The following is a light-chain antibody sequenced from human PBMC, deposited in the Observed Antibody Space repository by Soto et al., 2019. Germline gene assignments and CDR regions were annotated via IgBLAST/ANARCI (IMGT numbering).Light chain of an antibody. CDR2: AAS. CDR3: QQTYDTPIT. J-gene: IGKJ5*01. Sequence: DIQVAQSPSSLSASVGDRVTITCRTSQAINRYLNWYQQTPGRAPKLLIYAASILHSGVPPRFSGSGVGTYFTLTLNGLQPEDFTAYYCQQTYDTPITFGQGTRLDI. V-gene: IGKV1-39*01. CDR1: QAINRY.